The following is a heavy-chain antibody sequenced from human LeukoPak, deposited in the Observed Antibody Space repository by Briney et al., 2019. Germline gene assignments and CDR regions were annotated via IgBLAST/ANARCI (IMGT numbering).Heavy chain of an antibody. CDR2: MSFDGSDK. J-gene: IGHJ4*02. CDR3: ARAAIAQTTILGY. V-gene: IGHV3-30-3*01. D-gene: IGHD3-9*01. Sequence: GGSLRLSCATSGFTFSSYVMHWVRQAPGKGLEWVAVMSFDGSDKYYADSVKGRFTISRDNSKNTLHLQMNSLRVEDTAVYYCARAAIAQTTILGYWGQGTLVTVSS. CDR1: GFTFSSYV.